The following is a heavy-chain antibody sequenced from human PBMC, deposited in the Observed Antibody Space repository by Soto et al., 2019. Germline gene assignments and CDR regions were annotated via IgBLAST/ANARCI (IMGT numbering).Heavy chain of an antibody. CDR1: GGPITNY. D-gene: IGHD3-22*01. CDR2: IYGSGST. Sequence: SETLSLTCTVSGGPITNYWSWIRQHPGKGLEWIGYIYGSGSTYYTPSLKSRVTMSLDTSKNQLSLKLSSVTAADTAVYYCASADSSDYHIDYRGHGPLVTVS. CDR3: ASADSSDYHIDY. J-gene: IGHJ4*01. V-gene: IGHV4-30-4*01.